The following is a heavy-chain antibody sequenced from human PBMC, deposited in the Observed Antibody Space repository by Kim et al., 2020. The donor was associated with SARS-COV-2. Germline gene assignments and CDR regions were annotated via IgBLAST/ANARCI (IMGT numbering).Heavy chain of an antibody. Sequence: PPVDGRFAISRDVSKNTLYLQMSSLRTEDTAVYYCTTEQGATNRYSDGMDAWGQGTTVTVSS. CDR3: TTEQGATNRYSDGMDA. J-gene: IGHJ6*02. V-gene: IGHV3-15*01. D-gene: IGHD1-26*01.